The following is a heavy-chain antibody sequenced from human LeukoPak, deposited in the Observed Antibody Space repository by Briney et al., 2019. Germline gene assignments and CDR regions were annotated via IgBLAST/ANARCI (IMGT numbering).Heavy chain of an antibody. D-gene: IGHD3-10*01. CDR2: INPNSGGT. CDR3: ARDLRSGEGFGELSVDY. J-gene: IGHJ4*02. CDR1: GYTFTGYY. V-gene: IGHV1-2*02. Sequence: ASAKVSCKASGYTFTGYYMHWVRQAPGQGLEWMGWINPNSGGTNYAQKFQGRVTMTRDTSISTAYMELSRLRSDDTAVYYCARDLRSGEGFGELSVDYWGQGTLVTVSS.